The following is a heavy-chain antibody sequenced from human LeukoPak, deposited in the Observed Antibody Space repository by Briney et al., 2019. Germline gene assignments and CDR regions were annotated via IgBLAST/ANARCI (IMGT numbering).Heavy chain of an antibody. V-gene: IGHV4-4*07. J-gene: IGHJ4*02. CDR3: ARGEHTCDY. CDR1: GGSINGYY. Sequence: RSETLSLTCTVSGGSINGYYWNWIRLSAGKRLEWIGRISDSGYTNYNPSLQSRLTMSVDTSKNQLSLRLSSVTAADTAVYYCARGEHTCDYWGQGTLVTVSS. D-gene: IGHD1-26*01. CDR2: ISDSGYT.